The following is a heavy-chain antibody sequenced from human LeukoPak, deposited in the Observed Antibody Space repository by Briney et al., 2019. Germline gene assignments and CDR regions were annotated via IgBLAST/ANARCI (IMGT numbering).Heavy chain of an antibody. V-gene: IGHV3-48*04. Sequence: GGSLRLSCAASGFTFSSYSMNWVRQAPGKGPEWVPYISSSSSTIYYADSVKGRFTISRDNAKNSLYLQMNSLRAEDTAVYYCARAGSGAHYYYYGMDVWGQGTTVTVSS. CDR2: ISSSSSTI. CDR3: ARAGSGAHYYYYGMDV. D-gene: IGHD3-10*01. CDR1: GFTFSSYS. J-gene: IGHJ6*02.